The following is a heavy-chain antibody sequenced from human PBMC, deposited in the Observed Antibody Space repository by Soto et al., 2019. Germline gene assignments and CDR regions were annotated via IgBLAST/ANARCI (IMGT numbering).Heavy chain of an antibody. CDR3: AKEVDDYYGSGSSIFDY. V-gene: IGHV3-23*01. D-gene: IGHD3-10*01. Sequence: GGSLRLSCAASGFTFSSYAMSWVRQAPGKGLEWVSAISGSGGSTYYADSVKGRFTISRDNSKNTLYLQMNSLRAEDTAVYYCAKEVDDYYGSGSSIFDYWGQGTLVTVSS. CDR2: ISGSGGST. CDR1: GFTFSSYA. J-gene: IGHJ4*02.